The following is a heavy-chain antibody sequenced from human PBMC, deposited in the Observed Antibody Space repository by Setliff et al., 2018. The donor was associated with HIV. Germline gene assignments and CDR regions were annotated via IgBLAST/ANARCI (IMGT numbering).Heavy chain of an antibody. V-gene: IGHV4-59*12. CDR1: GGSFSGYY. CDR2: IYYSGST. CDR3: ARGGLRFLEWPDDAFDI. Sequence: SETLSLTCVVCGGSFSGYYWSWIRQPPGKGLEWIGYIYYSGSTNYNPSLKSRVTISVDASRNQFSLRLSSVTAADTAVYYCARGGLRFLEWPDDAFDIWGQGTMVTV. J-gene: IGHJ3*02. D-gene: IGHD3-3*01.